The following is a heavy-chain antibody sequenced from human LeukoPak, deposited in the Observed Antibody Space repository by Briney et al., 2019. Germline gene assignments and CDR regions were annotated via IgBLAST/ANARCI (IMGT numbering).Heavy chain of an antibody. D-gene: IGHD6-19*01. CDR3: AKDSPRVPGIVRSDY. J-gene: IGHJ4*02. CDR2: ISGSDDST. Sequence: GGSLRLSCAASGFPFNIYRMSWVRQAPGKGLQWVSSISGSDDSTYYADSVKGRFSISRANSKNTLYLQMNSLRAEDTAVYYCAKDSPRVPGIVRSDYWGQGTLVTVSS. V-gene: IGHV3-23*01. CDR1: GFPFNIYR.